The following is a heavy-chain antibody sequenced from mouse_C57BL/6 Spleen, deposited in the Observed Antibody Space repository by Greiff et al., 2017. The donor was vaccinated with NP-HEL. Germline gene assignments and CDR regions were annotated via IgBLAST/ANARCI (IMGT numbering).Heavy chain of an antibody. D-gene: IGHD2-4*01. V-gene: IGHV5-4*03. CDR3: ARSYDDEGWFAY. J-gene: IGHJ3*01. Sequence: EVKLMESGGGLVKPGGSLKLSCAASGFTFSSYAMSWVRQTPEKRLEWVATISDGGSYTYYPDNVKGRFTISRDNAKNNLYLQMSHLKSEDTAMYYCARSYDDEGWFAYWGQGTLVTVSA. CDR1: GFTFSSYA. CDR2: ISDGGSYT.